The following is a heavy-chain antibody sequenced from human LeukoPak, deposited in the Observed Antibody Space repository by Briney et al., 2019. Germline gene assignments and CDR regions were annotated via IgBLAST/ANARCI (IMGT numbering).Heavy chain of an antibody. D-gene: IGHD1-26*01. CDR2: IIPILGIA. V-gene: IGHV1-69*04. Sequence: SVKVSCKASGGTFSSYAISWVRQAPGQGLEWMGRIIPILGIANYAQKFQGRVTITADKSTSTAYMELSSLRSEDTAVYYCARNQAHNSGSYYELDYWGQGTLVTVSS. CDR3: ARNQAHNSGSYYELDY. CDR1: GGTFSSYA. J-gene: IGHJ4*02.